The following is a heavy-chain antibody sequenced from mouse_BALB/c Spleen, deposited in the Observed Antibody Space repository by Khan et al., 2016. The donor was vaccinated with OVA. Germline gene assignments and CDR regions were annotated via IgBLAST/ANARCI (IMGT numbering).Heavy chain of an antibody. CDR2: IWSGGIT. J-gene: IGHJ3*01. CDR1: GFSFTNYG. D-gene: IGHD2-4*01. CDR3: ARTYDYDEGLAY. V-gene: IGHV2-2*02. Sequence: QVQLQQSGPGLVQPSQSLSITCTVSGFSFTNYGIHWIRQSPGKGLEWLGMIWSGGITDYNAAFISILSMCKDNCKSQVFFKMNSLQAKDTAIYYGARTYDYDEGLAYWGQGTLVTVSA.